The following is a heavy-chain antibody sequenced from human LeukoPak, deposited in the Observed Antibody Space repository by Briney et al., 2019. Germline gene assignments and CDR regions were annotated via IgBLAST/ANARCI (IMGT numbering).Heavy chain of an antibody. J-gene: IGHJ4*02. CDR1: GYTFADYY. Sequence: ASVKVSCKASGYTFADYYIHWVRQAPGQGLEWMGLINPNTGGTNYAQKFQGRVTMTSDASITTAYMGLSRLRSDDTAGYYCARRPIVGVPAPIDYWGQGNLVTVSS. V-gene: IGHV1-2*02. D-gene: IGHD2-2*01. CDR2: INPNTGGT. CDR3: ARRPIVGVPAPIDY.